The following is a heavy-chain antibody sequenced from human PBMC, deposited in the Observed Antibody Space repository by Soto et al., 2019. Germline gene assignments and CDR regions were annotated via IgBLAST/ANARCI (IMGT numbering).Heavy chain of an antibody. V-gene: IGHV3-64D*06. CDR1: GFTFSSYV. Sequence: TGGSLRLSCSASGFTFSSYVMNWVRQAPGKGLEYVSGITSNGGSTFYADSVKGRFIISRDNSQNTVYLQMSSLTTADTAVYYCLVASAAYWGQGTQVTVS. D-gene: IGHD6-13*01. CDR3: LVASAAY. CDR2: ITSNGGST. J-gene: IGHJ4*02.